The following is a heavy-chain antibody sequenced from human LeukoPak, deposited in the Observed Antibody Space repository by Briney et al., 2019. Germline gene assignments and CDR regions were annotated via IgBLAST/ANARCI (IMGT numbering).Heavy chain of an antibody. CDR3: ARVFSTNYYDNRGWFDP. CDR2: IYYSGST. V-gene: IGHV4-59*01. CDR1: GGSISSYY. D-gene: IGHD3-22*01. Sequence: SETLSLTCTVSGGSISSYYWSWIRQPPGKGLEWIGYIYYSGSTNYNPSLKSRVTISVDTSKNQFSLKLSSVTAADTAVYYCARVFSTNYYDNRGWFDPWGQGTLVTVSS. J-gene: IGHJ5*02.